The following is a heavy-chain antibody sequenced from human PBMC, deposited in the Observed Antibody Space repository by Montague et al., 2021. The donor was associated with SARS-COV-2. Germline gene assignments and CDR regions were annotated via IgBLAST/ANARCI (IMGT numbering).Heavy chain of an antibody. CDR1: GFTFSSYE. D-gene: IGHD3-10*01. CDR3: AGDVGSGSYYTPVDY. CDR2: ISSSGSTI. V-gene: IGHV3-48*03. J-gene: IGHJ4*02. Sequence: SLRLSWSASGFTFSSYEMNRVRQAPGKGLEWVSYISSSGSTIYYADSVKGRFTISRDNAKNSLYLQMNSLRAEDTAVYYCAGDVGSGSYYTPVDYWGQGTLVTVSS.